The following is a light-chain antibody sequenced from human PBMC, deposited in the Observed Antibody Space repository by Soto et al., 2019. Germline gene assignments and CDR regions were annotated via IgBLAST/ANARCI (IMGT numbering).Light chain of an antibody. CDR3: FSYAGGYTFV. V-gene: IGLV2-11*01. Sequence: QSALTQPRSVSGSPGQSVTISCTGTSSDVGGYRYDSWYQQHPGKAPKLMMYDVTTRPSGIPDRFSGSKSGNTASLTISGLQAEDEAYYYCFSYAGGYTFVFGTGTKLTVL. J-gene: IGLJ1*01. CDR1: SSDVGGYRY. CDR2: DVT.